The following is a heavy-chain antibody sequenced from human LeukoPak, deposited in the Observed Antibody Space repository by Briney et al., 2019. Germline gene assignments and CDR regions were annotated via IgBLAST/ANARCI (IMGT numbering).Heavy chain of an antibody. CDR2: ISGSGGTT. Sequence: PGGSLRLSCAASGFTFSSYAMSWVRQAPGKGLEWVSIISGSGGTTYYADSVKGRFTISRDNSKNTLYLQMNSLRAEDTAIYYCAKLRAAAVRGVPFDYWGQGTLVTVSS. V-gene: IGHV3-23*01. D-gene: IGHD6-13*01. CDR1: GFTFSSYA. CDR3: AKLRAAAVRGVPFDY. J-gene: IGHJ4*02.